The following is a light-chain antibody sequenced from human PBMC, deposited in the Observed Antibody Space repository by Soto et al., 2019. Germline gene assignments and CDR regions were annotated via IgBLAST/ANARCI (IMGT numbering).Light chain of an antibody. CDR1: QTLSDY. J-gene: IGKJ1*01. V-gene: IGKV1-5*03. CDR3: QQYKSYPWT. Sequence: DIQMTQSPPTLSASVGDRVTITCRASQTLSDYLAWYQQKPGKAPKFLIYRVSTLESGVPSRFSGAGSGTEFSLTIRSLQPDDFATYYCQQYKSYPWTFGQGTKVEIK. CDR2: RVS.